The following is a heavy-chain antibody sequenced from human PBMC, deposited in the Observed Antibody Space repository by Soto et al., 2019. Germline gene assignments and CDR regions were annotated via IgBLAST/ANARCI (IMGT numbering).Heavy chain of an antibody. V-gene: IGHV3-74*01. J-gene: IGHJ5*02. CDR3: TRDVGVKSGS. Sequence: EVQLVESGGDLLQPGGSLRLSCEVSGFTFSNYWMHWVRQAPGEGLVWVSRIDTDGSTTNYADSVHGRVTISRDNAKSSLYLKVNSLRVEDSAVYYCTRDVGVKSGSLGEGTLVTVSS. CDR1: GFTFSNYW. D-gene: IGHD3-22*01. CDR2: IDTDGSTT.